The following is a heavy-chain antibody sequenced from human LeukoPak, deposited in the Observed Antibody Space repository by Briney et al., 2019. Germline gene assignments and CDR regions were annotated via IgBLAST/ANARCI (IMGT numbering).Heavy chain of an antibody. Sequence: GGSLRLSCAASGFTFSNYAMSWVRQAPGKGLEWVSGISGNGGSTYYADSVKGRFTISRDNSKNTLYLQMNRLRAEDTAVYHCATYGGYVLGYFDYWGQGTLVTVSS. CDR1: GFTFSNYA. CDR2: ISGNGGST. J-gene: IGHJ4*02. D-gene: IGHD5-12*01. CDR3: ATYGGYVLGYFDY. V-gene: IGHV3-23*01.